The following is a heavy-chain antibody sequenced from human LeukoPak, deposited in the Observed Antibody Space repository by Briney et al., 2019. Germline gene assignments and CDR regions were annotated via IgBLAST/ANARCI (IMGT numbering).Heavy chain of an antibody. CDR1: GFTFTSSA. CDR2: IVVGSGNT. J-gene: IGHJ1*01. D-gene: IGHD2-21*02. Sequence: SVKVSCKASGFTFTSSAMQWVRQARGQRLEWIGWIVVGSGNTNYAQKFQGRVTMTRDTSTSTVYMELSSLRSEDTAVYYCARDESYCGGDCYSGAFEYFQHWGQGTLVTVSS. CDR3: ARDESYCGGDCYSGAFEYFQH. V-gene: IGHV1-58*02.